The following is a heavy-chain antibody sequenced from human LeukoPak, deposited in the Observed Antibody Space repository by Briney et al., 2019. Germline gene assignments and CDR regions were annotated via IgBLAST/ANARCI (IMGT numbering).Heavy chain of an antibody. D-gene: IGHD6-6*01. V-gene: IGHV3-7*01. CDR3: AREVAARRLGSWFDP. CDR1: GFTFSTDW. Sequence: GGSLRLSCAASGFTFSTDWMSWVRQAPGKGPEWVANIKEDGSVKQYVDSVKGRFTISRDNAKNALYLQMNSLRAEDTAVYYCAREVAARRLGSWFDPWGQGTLVTVSS. CDR2: IKEDGSVK. J-gene: IGHJ5*02.